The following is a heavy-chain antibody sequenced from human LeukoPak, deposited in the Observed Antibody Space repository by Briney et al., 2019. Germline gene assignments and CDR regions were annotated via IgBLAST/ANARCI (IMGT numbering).Heavy chain of an antibody. J-gene: IGHJ4*02. CDR2: ISYDGSNK. CDR3: ARVFPQYIGVDY. V-gene: IGHV3-30-3*01. Sequence: GRSLRLSCAASGFTFSSYAMHWVRQAPGKGLEWVAVISYDGSNKYYAEFVKGRFTISRDNSKNTLYLQMNSLRAEDTAVYYCARVFPQYIGVDYWGQGTLVTVSS. CDR1: GFTFSSYA. D-gene: IGHD5-12*01.